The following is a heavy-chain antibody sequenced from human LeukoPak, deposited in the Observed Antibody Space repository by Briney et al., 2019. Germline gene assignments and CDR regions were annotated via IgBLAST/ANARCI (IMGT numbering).Heavy chain of an antibody. CDR3: ARDGRGGHNDF. Sequence: GGSLRLSCVASGFTFTNHWMSWVRQAPGKGLEWVANIREDGGHKNYVDSVKGRFTISRDNAKNSLFLQMDSLRVDDTALYYFARDGRGGHNDFWGQGTLITVSS. CDR1: GFTFTNHW. D-gene: IGHD4-23*01. J-gene: IGHJ4*02. V-gene: IGHV3-7*01. CDR2: IREDGGHK.